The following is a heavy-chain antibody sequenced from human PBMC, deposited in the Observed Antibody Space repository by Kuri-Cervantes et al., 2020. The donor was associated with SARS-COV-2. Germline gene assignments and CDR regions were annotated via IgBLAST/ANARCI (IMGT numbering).Heavy chain of an antibody. V-gene: IGHV3-43*02. CDR1: GFTFDDYA. D-gene: IGHD6-13*01. J-gene: IGHJ4*02. CDR3: ARLGSSSWYLDY. CDR2: ISGDGGST. Sequence: LSLTCAASGFTFDDYAMHWVRQAPGKGLEWVSLISGDGGSTYYADSVKGRFTISRDNAKNSLYLQMNSLRAEDTAVYYCARLGSSSWYLDYWGQGTLVTVSS.